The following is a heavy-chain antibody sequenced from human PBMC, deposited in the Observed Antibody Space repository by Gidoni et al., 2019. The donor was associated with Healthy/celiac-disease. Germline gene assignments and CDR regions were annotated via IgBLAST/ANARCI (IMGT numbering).Heavy chain of an antibody. CDR3: ARGSGSYSFRAPYYYYGMDV. CDR1: GGTFSSYA. V-gene: IGHV1-69*01. CDR2: IIPIFGTA. J-gene: IGHJ6*02. D-gene: IGHD1-26*01. Sequence: QVQLVQSGAEVKKPGSSVKVSCKASGGTFSSYAISWVRQAPGQGLEWMGGIIPIFGTANYAQKFQGRVTITADESTSTAYMELSSLRSEDTAVYYCARGSGSYSFRAPYYYYGMDVWGQGTTVTVSS.